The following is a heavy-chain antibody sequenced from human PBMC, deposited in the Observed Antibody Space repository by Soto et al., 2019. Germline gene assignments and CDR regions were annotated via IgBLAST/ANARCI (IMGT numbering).Heavy chain of an antibody. CDR2: IHWDDDK. CDR1: GFSLSTIGVG. D-gene: IGHD4-17*01. CDR3: GHATPYGDYVFVFDI. J-gene: IGHJ3*02. Sequence: QITLKESGPTLVKPTQTLTLTCSFSGFSLSTIGVGVGWIRQPPGEALEWLTFIHWDDDKRYSPSLNNRLTITDDTAKNQVILRMTNIDPVDTARYNCGHATPYGDYVFVFDIWGQGTMVTVSS. V-gene: IGHV2-5*02.